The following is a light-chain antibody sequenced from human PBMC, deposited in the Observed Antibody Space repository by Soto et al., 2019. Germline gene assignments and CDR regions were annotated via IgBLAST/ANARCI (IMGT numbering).Light chain of an antibody. J-gene: IGKJ4*01. Sequence: EIVLTQSPATLSLSPGERATLSCRASQSVSSYLAWYQQKPGQAPRLLIYDASNRATGIPARFSGSGSGTDFPLTIRSLEPEDFAVYYCQQRSSWPLLWTFGGGTKVEIK. CDR3: QQRSSWPLLWT. CDR2: DAS. V-gene: IGKV3-11*01. CDR1: QSVSSY.